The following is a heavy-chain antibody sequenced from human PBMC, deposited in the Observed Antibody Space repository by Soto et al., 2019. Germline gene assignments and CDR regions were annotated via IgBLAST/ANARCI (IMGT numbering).Heavy chain of an antibody. D-gene: IGHD2-2*01. Sequence: SETLSLTCTVSGGSISSYYWSWIRQPAGKGLEWIGRIYTSGSTNYNPSLKSRVTMSVDTSKNQFSLKLSSVTAADTAVYYCARDGDIVVVTAARGDKWFDPWGQGTLVTVSS. CDR3: ARDGDIVVVTAARGDKWFDP. CDR1: GGSISSYY. V-gene: IGHV4-4*07. CDR2: IYTSGST. J-gene: IGHJ5*02.